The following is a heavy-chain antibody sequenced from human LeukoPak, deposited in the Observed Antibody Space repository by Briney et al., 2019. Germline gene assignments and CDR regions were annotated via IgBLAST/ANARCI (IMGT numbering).Heavy chain of an antibody. D-gene: IGHD7-27*01. CDR3: VRESFSRGDFN. CDR2: IRYDGDEK. CDR1: GFIFSSYW. V-gene: IGHV3-7*01. Sequence: GGSLRLSCAASGFIFSSYWMTWVRQAPRKGLEWVATIRYDGDEKFYVDSVTGRFTISRDNAKNSLFLHMNGLAAEDTAVYYCVRESFSRGDFNWGQGTLVSVSS. J-gene: IGHJ4*02.